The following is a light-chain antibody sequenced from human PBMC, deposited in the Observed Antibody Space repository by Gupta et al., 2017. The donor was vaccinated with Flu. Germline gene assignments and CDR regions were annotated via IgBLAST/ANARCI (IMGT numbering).Light chain of an antibody. V-gene: IGKV1-39*01. J-gene: IGKJ1*01. CDR2: AAS. Sequence: HMTQARPSLSSTVGDRVTITCRASQSISSYLNWYQQKPGKAPKLLIYAASSLQSGVPSRFSGSGSGTDFTLTISSLQPEDFATYYCQQSYSTSWTFGQGTKVEIK. CDR3: QQSYSTSWT. CDR1: QSISSY.